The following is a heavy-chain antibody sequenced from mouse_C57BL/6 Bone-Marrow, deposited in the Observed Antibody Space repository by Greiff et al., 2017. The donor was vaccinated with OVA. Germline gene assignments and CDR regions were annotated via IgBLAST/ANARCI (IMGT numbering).Heavy chain of an antibody. J-gene: IGHJ3*01. CDR3: GLRRRAWFAY. CDR2: IDPSDSYT. CDR1: GYTFTSYW. V-gene: IGHV1-50*01. D-gene: IGHD2-2*01. Sequence: QVQLQQPGAELVKPGASVKLSCKASGYTFTSYWMQWVQQRPGQGLEWIGEIDPSDSYTNYNQKFKGKATLTVDTSSSTAYMQLSSLTSEDSAVYYCGLRRRAWFAYWGQGTLVTVSA.